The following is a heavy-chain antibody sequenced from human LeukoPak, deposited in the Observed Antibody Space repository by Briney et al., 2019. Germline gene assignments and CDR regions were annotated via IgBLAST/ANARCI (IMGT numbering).Heavy chain of an antibody. CDR2: ISAYNGNT. J-gene: IGHJ4*02. D-gene: IGHD2-21*02. V-gene: IGHV1-18*01. CDR1: GYTFTSYG. CDR3: ARDPTPYRGGDCYDLDY. Sequence: GASVKVSCKASGYTFTSYGISWVRQAPGQGLEWMGWISAYNGNTNYAQKLQGRVTMTTDTSTSTAYMELRSLRSDDTAVYYCARDPTPYRGGDCYDLDYWGQGTLVTVSS.